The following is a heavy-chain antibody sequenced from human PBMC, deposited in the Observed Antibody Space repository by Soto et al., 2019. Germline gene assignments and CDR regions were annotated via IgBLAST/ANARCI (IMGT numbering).Heavy chain of an antibody. CDR2: ISGSGGST. CDR1: GFTFIDYW. D-gene: IGHD3-9*01. V-gene: IGHV3-23*01. Sequence: GGSLRLSCAASGFTFIDYWMHWVRQAPGKGLEWVSAISGSGGSTYYADSVKGRFTISRDNSKNTLYLQMNSLRAEDTAVYYCAKDDVLRYFDWLLYPPVYWGQGTLVTVSS. CDR3: AKDDVLRYFDWLLYPPVY. J-gene: IGHJ4*02.